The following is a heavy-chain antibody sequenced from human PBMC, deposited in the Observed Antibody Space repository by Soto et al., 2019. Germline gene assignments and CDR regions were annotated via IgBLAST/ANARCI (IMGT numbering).Heavy chain of an antibody. Sequence: QEQLVQSGAEVKKPGASVKVSCKASGYTFTGYYLHWVRQAPGQGLEWIGWINPNSGGTEFAQKFRGRVTMDRDTSTSTAYMELSRLTSDDTAVYYCAGQGIVENTHEGFDIWGQGTMVTVSS. CDR2: INPNSGGT. CDR1: GYTFTGYY. V-gene: IGHV1-2*02. CDR3: AGQGIVENTHEGFDI. D-gene: IGHD1-26*01. J-gene: IGHJ3*02.